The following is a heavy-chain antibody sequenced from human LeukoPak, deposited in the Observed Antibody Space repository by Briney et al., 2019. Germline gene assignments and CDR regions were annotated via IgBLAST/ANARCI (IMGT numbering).Heavy chain of an antibody. CDR2: IYYSGST. D-gene: IGHD6-13*01. CDR1: GGSISSYY. CDR3: ARGRSSWSHLFDY. J-gene: IGHJ4*02. V-gene: IGHV4-59*01. Sequence: SETLSLTCTVSGGSISSYYWSWIRQPPGKGLEWIGYIYYSGSTNYNPSLKSRVTISVDTSKNQFSLKLGSVTAADTAVYYCARGRSSWSHLFDYWGQGTLVTVSS.